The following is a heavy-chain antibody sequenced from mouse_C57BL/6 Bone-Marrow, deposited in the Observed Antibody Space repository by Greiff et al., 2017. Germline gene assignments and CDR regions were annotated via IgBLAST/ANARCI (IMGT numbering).Heavy chain of an antibody. D-gene: IGHD2-2*01. Sequence: QVQLQQSGAELARPGASVKLSCKASGYTFTSYGISWVKQRPGQGLEWIGEIYPRSGNTYYNEKFKGKATLTADKSSSTAYMELRSLTSEDSAVYFWSSGGYDWCAYWGQGTLVTVSA. CDR2: IYPRSGNT. CDR3: SSGGYDWCAY. CDR1: GYTFTSYG. V-gene: IGHV1-81*01. J-gene: IGHJ3*01.